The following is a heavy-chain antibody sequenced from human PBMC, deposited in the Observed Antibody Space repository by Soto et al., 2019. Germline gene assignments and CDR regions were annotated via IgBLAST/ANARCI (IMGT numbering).Heavy chain of an antibody. Sequence: QVELQESGPGLVKPSGTLSLTCAVSSGSISSSNWWSWVRQPPGEGLEWIGEIYHSGSTNYNPSLKSRVTISVDKSKNQFSLKLSSVTAADTAVYYCARGSCSSTSCYHFDYWGQGTLVTVSS. V-gene: IGHV4-4*02. J-gene: IGHJ4*02. CDR2: IYHSGST. D-gene: IGHD2-2*01. CDR3: ARGSCSSTSCYHFDY. CDR1: SGSISSSNW.